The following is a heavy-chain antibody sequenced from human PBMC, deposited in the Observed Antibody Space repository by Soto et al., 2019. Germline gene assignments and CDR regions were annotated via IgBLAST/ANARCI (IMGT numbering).Heavy chain of an antibody. J-gene: IGHJ6*02. CDR2: ISSSSSYI. CDR3: ARDRDGRGYYYYGMDV. D-gene: IGHD3-10*01. Sequence: EVQLVESGGGLVKPGGPLRLSCAASGFTFSSYRMNWVRQAQGKGLEWVSYISSSSSYIYYADSVKGRFTISRDNAKNSLDLQMNSLRAEDTAVYYCARDRDGRGYYYYGMDVWGQGTTVTVSS. CDR1: GFTFSSYR. V-gene: IGHV3-21*01.